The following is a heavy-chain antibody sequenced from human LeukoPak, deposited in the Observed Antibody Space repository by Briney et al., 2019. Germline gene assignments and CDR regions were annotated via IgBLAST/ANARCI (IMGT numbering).Heavy chain of an antibody. V-gene: IGHV3-23*01. CDR3: AKDNYGGIFAS. J-gene: IGHJ4*02. CDR2: ISDTVRDT. CDR1: GFTFSAYG. D-gene: IGHD4-17*01. Sequence: GESLRLSCAASGFTFSAYGMSWVRQAPGKGLEWVSHISDTVRDTWYANSVKGRFIISRDNSRDTVYLQMSSLRPEDTALYFCAKDNYGGIFASWGQGTLVTVSS.